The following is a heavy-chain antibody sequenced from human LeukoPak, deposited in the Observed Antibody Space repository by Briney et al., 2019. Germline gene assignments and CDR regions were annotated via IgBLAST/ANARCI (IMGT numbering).Heavy chain of an antibody. J-gene: IGHJ6*02. CDR1: GYTFTSYG. CDR3: ARDLPQSYGGYLHYYYYGMDV. D-gene: IGHD6-25*01. CDR2: ISAYNGNT. V-gene: IGHV1-18*01. Sequence: GASLKVSCKASGYTFTSYGISWVRQAPGQGLEWMGWISAYNGNTNYAQKLQGRVTMTTDTSTSTAYMELRSLRSDDTAVYYCARDLPQSYGGYLHYYYYGMDVWGQGTTVTVSS.